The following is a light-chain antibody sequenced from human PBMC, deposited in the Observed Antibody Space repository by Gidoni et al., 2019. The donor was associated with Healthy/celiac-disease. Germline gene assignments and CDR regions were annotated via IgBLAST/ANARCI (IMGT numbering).Light chain of an antibody. V-gene: IGKV1-8*01. CDR2: AAS. CDR3: QQYYSYPRT. CDR1: QGISSY. J-gene: IGKJ3*01. Sequence: AIRMTQSPSSLSASTGDRVTITCRASQGISSYLAWYQQKPGKAPKLLIYAASTLQSGVPSRFSGSGSWTDFTLTISCLQSEDFATYYCQQYYSYPRTFXPXTKVDIK.